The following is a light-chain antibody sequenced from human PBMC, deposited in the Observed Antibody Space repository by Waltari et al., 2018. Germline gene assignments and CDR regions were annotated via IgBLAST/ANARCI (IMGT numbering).Light chain of an antibody. Sequence: DIVMTQSPDSLAVSLGERATINCKSSQSVLYISNNRNYLTWYQKKPGQPPKLLIYWASTRESGVPDRFSGSGSGTDFTLTISSLQAEDVAVYYCQQYYSTPTFGQGTKVEIK. CDR3: QQYYSTPT. J-gene: IGKJ1*01. V-gene: IGKV4-1*01. CDR1: QSVLYISNNRNY. CDR2: WAS.